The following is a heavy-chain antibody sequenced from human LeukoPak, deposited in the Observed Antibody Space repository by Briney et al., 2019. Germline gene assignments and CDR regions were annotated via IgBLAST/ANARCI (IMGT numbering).Heavy chain of an antibody. Sequence: ASVKVSCKVSGYTLTELPMHWVRQAPGKGLEWMGGFDPEDGETIYAQKFQGRVTMTEDTSTDTAYMELSSLRSEDTAVYYCATDPYDYVWGSYRHWGQGTLVTVSS. V-gene: IGHV1-24*01. D-gene: IGHD3-16*02. CDR1: GYTLTELP. J-gene: IGHJ4*02. CDR2: FDPEDGET. CDR3: ATDPYDYVWGSYRH.